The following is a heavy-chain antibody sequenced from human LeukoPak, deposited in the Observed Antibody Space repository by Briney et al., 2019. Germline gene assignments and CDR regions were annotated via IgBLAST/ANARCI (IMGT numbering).Heavy chain of an antibody. CDR3: ARTVSGYENT. Sequence: SETLSLTCTVSGYSISSGYYWGWIRQPPGKGLEWIGSIYHSGSTNYNPSLKSRVTISVDTSKNQFSLKLSSVTAADTAVYYCARTVSGYENTWGQGTLVTVSS. CDR2: IYHSGST. J-gene: IGHJ5*02. V-gene: IGHV4-38-2*02. D-gene: IGHD5-12*01. CDR1: GYSISSGYY.